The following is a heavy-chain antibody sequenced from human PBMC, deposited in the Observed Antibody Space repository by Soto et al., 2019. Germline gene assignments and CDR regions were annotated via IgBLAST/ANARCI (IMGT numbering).Heavy chain of an antibody. CDR3: ASTEELPDAFDI. J-gene: IGHJ3*02. CDR1: GGSISSSNW. Sequence: QVQLQESGPGLVKPSGTLSLTFAVSGGSISSSNWCSWVRQPPGKGLEWIGEAYHSGSTNYNPSLKSRVTISLDMSKSQFSMKLSSVTAADTAVYYCASTEELPDAFDIWGQGTMVTVSS. D-gene: IGHD1-7*01. V-gene: IGHV4-4*02. CDR2: AYHSGST.